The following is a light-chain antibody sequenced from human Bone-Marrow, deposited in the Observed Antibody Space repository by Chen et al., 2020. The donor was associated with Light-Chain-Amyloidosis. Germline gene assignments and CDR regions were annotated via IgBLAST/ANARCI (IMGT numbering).Light chain of an antibody. Sequence: SYELTQPPSVSVSPGQTARITCSGDDLPTKYAYWYQQKPGQVPVLGIHRDTERPSGISERFSGSSSGTKATLTISGVQAEDEADYHCQSADSSGTYEVIFGGGTKLTVL. CDR3: QSADSSGTYEVI. J-gene: IGLJ2*01. CDR2: RDT. V-gene: IGLV3-25*03. CDR1: DLPTKY.